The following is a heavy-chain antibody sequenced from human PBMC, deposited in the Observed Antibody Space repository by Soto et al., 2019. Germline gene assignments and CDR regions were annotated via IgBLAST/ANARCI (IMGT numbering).Heavy chain of an antibody. CDR1: GYTFTSYG. Sequence: ASVKVSCKASGYTFTSYGISWVRQAPGQGLEWMGWISAYNGNTNYAQKLQGRVTMTTDTSTSTAYMELRSLRSDDTAVYYCARDRLHYDILTGHYYFDYWGQGTLVTVS. CDR2: ISAYNGNT. V-gene: IGHV1-18*01. CDR3: ARDRLHYDILTGHYYFDY. J-gene: IGHJ4*02. D-gene: IGHD3-9*01.